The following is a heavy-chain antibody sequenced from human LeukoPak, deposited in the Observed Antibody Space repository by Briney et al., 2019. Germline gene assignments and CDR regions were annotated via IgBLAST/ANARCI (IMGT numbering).Heavy chain of an antibody. CDR1: GYTFTSYY. CDR2: INPSGDPT. V-gene: IGHV1-46*01. CDR3: ARSSGYYSSLFYMHI. J-gene: IGHJ6*03. Sequence: ASVKVSCKASGYTFTSYYMHWVRQAPGQGLEWVGIINPSGDPTTYAQKFQGRVTMTSDMSTSTVYMELSSLRSEDTAVYYCARSSGYYSSLFYMHIWGKGTTVTVSS. D-gene: IGHD3-22*01.